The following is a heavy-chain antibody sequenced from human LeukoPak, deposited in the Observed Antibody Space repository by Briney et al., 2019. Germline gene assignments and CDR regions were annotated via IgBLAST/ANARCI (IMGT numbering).Heavy chain of an antibody. CDR1: GFTFRSYA. J-gene: IGHJ5*02. D-gene: IGHD3-10*01. CDR3: ARDRDYYGSGSSFDP. CDR2: ISGVGDTT. Sequence: GGSLRLSCAASGFTFRSYAMTWVRQAPEKGLEWVSAISGVGDTTYYADSVKGRFTISRDNAKNTLYLQMNSLRAEDTAVYYCARDRDYYGSGSSFDPWGQGTLVTVSS. V-gene: IGHV3-23*01.